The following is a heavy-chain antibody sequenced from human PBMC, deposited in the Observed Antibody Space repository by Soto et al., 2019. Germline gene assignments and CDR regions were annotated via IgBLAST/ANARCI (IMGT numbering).Heavy chain of an antibody. CDR1: GFTFGSYW. J-gene: IGHJ6*02. CDR2: IDSDGSST. CDR3: ARGRPYGMDV. Sequence: LRLSCAASGFTFGSYWMNWVRQAPGKGLVWVSRIDSDGSSTTYADSVKGRFTTSRDNAKNTPYLQMSSLRVEDTAVYYCARGRPYGMDVWGQGTTVTVSS. V-gene: IGHV3-74*01.